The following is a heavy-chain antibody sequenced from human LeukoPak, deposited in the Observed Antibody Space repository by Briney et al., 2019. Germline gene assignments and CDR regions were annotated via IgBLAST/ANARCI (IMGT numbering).Heavy chain of an antibody. CDR2: IYYSGST. D-gene: IGHD3-16*01. CDR1: GASITISSYY. Sequence: PSETLSLTCTVSGASITISSYYWSWIRQPPGKGLERIGYIYYSGSTNYNPSLKSRVTISVDTSKNQFSLKLSSVTAADTAVYYCARVRYRGIDPWGQGTLVTVSS. J-gene: IGHJ5*02. V-gene: IGHV4-61*01. CDR3: ARVRYRGIDP.